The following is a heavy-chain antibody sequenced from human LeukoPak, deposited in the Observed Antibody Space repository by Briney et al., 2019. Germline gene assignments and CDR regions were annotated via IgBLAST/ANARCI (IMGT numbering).Heavy chain of an antibody. CDR3: AKDKAAAGIDY. Sequence: PGGSPRLSCAASGFTFSSYGMHWVRQAPGKGLEWVAVISYDGSNKYYADSVKGRFTISRDNSKNTLYLQMNSLRAEDTAVYYCAKDKAAAGIDYWGQGTLVTVSS. V-gene: IGHV3-30*18. CDR1: GFTFSSYG. CDR2: ISYDGSNK. D-gene: IGHD6-13*01. J-gene: IGHJ4*02.